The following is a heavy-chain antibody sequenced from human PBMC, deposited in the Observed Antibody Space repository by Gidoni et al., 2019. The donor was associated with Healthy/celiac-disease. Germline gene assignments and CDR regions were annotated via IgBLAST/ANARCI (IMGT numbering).Heavy chain of an antibody. CDR3: ARGTRRLLWFRETSRFDP. Sequence: EVQLVESGGGLVKPGGSLRLSCAASGFTFSSYSMNWVRQAPGKGLEWVSSISSSSSYIYYADSVKGRFTISRDNAKNSLYLQMNSLRAEDTAVYYCARGTRRLLWFRETSRFDPWGQGTLVTVSS. CDR1: GFTFSSYS. CDR2: ISSSSSYI. J-gene: IGHJ5*02. V-gene: IGHV3-21*01. D-gene: IGHD3-10*01.